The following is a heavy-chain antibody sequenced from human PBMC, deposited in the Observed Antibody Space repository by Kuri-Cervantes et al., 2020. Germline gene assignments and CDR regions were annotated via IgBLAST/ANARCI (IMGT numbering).Heavy chain of an antibody. Sequence: ASVKASCKASGYTFTGYYMHWVRQAPGQGLEWMGWMNPNSGNTGYAQKFQGRVTMTRNTSISTAYMELSSLRSEDTAVYYCARGDSNMAVDYWGQGTLVTVSS. V-gene: IGHV1-8*02. CDR1: GYTFTGYY. CDR3: ARGDSNMAVDY. D-gene: IGHD3-22*01. CDR2: MNPNSGNT. J-gene: IGHJ4*02.